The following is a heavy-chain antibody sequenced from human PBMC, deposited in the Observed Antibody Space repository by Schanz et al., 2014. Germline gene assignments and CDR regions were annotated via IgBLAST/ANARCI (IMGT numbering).Heavy chain of an antibody. CDR1: AFIFRSYS. D-gene: IGHD3-9*01. CDR2: IGGSGDST. CDR3: AKHVRSLTGNDY. J-gene: IGHJ4*02. Sequence: EVQLLESGGGLVQPGGSLRLSCTVSAFIFRSYSMHWVRQAPGKGLEWVSGIGGSGDSTHYADSVKGRFIISRDNSKNTLYLQVNSLRAEDTAVYYCAKHVRSLTGNDYWGQGTLVTVSS. V-gene: IGHV3-23*01.